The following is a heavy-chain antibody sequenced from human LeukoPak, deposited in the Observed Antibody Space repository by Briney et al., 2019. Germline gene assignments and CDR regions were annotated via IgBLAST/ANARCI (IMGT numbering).Heavy chain of an antibody. V-gene: IGHV3-30*04. CDR3: ARVGNDYYDSSGYYSPLDY. CDR1: GFTFSSYA. D-gene: IGHD3-22*01. J-gene: IGHJ4*02. Sequence: GGSLRLSCAASGFTFSSYAMHWVRQAPGKGLEWVAVTSYDGSNKYYADSVKGRFTISRDNSKNTLYLQMNSLRAEDTAVYYCARVGNDYYDSSGYYSPLDYWGQGTLVTVSS. CDR2: TSYDGSNK.